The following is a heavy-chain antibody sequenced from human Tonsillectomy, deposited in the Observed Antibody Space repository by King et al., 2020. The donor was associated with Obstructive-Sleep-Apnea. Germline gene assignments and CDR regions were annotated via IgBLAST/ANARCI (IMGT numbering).Heavy chain of an antibody. J-gene: IGHJ6*02. D-gene: IGHD2-15*01. CDR3: TTERRGFCSGASCFKGMAV. CDR1: GFTFKNAW. V-gene: IGHV3-15*01. Sequence: VQLVESGGGLVEPGGSLRLSCAASGFTFKNAWMSWVRQAPGKALEWVGRIKSQTDGRTTDYAAPVKGRFTISRDDSKRTLYLQIDCLKTDDTAVYFCTTERRGFCSGASCFKGMAVWGQGTSVTVSS. CDR2: IKSQTDGRTT.